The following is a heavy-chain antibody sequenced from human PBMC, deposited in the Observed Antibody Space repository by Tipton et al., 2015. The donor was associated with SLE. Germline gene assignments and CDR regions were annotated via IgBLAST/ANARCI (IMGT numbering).Heavy chain of an antibody. D-gene: IGHD3-3*01. Sequence: SLRLSCATSGFTFSSYEMIWVRQAPGKGLEWVSSITSAGAIYYADPVKDRFTISRDNGKNTLYLQMDSLRAEDTAVYYCAKGAYDFWSGYYTGDWYFDLWGRGTLVTVSS. CDR2: ITSAGAI. J-gene: IGHJ2*01. CDR3: AKGAYDFWSGYYTGDWYFDL. CDR1: GFTFSSYE. V-gene: IGHV3-48*03.